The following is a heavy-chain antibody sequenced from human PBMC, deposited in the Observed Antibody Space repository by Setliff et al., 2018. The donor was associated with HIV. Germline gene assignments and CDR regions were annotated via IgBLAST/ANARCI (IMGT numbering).Heavy chain of an antibody. V-gene: IGHV3-66*01. CDR2: IYSGGST. CDR1: GFTFSSYS. D-gene: IGHD3-22*01. J-gene: IGHJ4*02. CDR3: AKENYYDTSGYSYFDY. Sequence: GGSLRLSCAASGFTFSSYSMNWVRQAPGKGLEWVSVIYSGGSTYYADSVKGRFTISRDNSKNTLYLQMNSLRAEDTAVYYCAKENYYDTSGYSYFDYWGQGTLVTVS.